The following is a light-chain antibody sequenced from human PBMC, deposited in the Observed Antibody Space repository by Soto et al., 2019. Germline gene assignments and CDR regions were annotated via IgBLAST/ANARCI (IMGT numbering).Light chain of an antibody. J-gene: IGLJ2*01. V-gene: IGLV2-18*02. CDR3: SSYTSSSTFV. Sequence: QSALTQPPSVSGSPGQSVTISCTGNSSDVGSYNRVSWYQQPPGTAPKLMIYEVSNRPSGVPDRFSGSKSGNTASLTISGLQAEDEADYYCSSYTSSSTFVFGGGTKLTVL. CDR1: SSDVGSYNR. CDR2: EVS.